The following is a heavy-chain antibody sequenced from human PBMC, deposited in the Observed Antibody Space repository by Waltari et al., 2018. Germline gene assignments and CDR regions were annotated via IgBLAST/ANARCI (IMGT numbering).Heavy chain of an antibody. J-gene: IGHJ5*02. CDR3: ARGGRGWYDWFDP. Sequence: QVQLVQSGSEVKKPGASVKLSCKASGYTFILYYMHWVRQAPGQGLEWMGIIMPTGGSTSYAQDFQGRVTMTRDTSTSTVYMDLSSLRSDDTAVYYCARGGRGWYDWFDPWGQGTLVTVSS. D-gene: IGHD6-19*01. V-gene: IGHV1-46*01. CDR2: IMPTGGST. CDR1: GYTFILYY.